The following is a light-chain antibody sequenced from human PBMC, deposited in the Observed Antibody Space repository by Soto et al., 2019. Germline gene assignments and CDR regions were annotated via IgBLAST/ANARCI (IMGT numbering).Light chain of an antibody. CDR2: AVS. CDR1: SSDVGGYNY. CDR3: SSHTSYSTRV. Sequence: QSVLTQPASVSGSPGQSIAISCTGTSSDVGGYNYVSWYQQHPGKAPKLMIHAVSNRPSGVSDRFSGSKSGNTASLTISGLQADDEADYYCSSHTSYSTRVFGTGTKVTVL. J-gene: IGLJ1*01. V-gene: IGLV2-14*01.